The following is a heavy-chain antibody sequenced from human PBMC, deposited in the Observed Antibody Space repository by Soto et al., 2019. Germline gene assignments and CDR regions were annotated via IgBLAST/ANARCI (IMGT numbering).Heavy chain of an antibody. V-gene: IGHV5-51*01. CDR2: IYPGDSDT. CDR3: ARMGYNGRDYYSMDV. Sequence: GESLKISCKGSGYSFTSYWIGWVRQMPGKGLEWMGIIYPGDSDTRYSPSFQGQVTISADKSISTAYLQWSSLKASDTAMYYCARMGYNGRDYYSMDVWGQGTTVTVSS. J-gene: IGHJ6*02. CDR1: GYSFTSYW. D-gene: IGHD1-26*01.